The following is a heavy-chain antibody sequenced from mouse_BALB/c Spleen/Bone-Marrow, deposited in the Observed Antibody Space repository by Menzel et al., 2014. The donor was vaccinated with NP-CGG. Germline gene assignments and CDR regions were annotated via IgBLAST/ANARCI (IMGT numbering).Heavy chain of an antibody. D-gene: IGHD5-1-1*01. CDR3: ARWRYPYAMDY. J-gene: IGHJ4*01. CDR2: LYPGDGSA. V-gene: IGHV1S56*01. Sequence: VMLVESGPELVKPGASVKMSCKASGYTFTSYYIHWVKQRPGQGLEWIGWLYPGDGSAKYNEKFKDKTTLTADKSSSTAYMLLSSLTSEDSAIYFCARWRYPYAMDYWGQGTSVTVSS. CDR1: GYTFTSYY.